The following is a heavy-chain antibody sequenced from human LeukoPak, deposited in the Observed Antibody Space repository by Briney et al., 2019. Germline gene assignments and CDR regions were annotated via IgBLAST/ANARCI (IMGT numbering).Heavy chain of an antibody. CDR2: IKEDGNEK. J-gene: IGHJ6*04. CDR3: AELGITMIGGV. Sequence: GGSLRLSCAASGFSFGNYWMTWVRQAPGKGLEWVAHIKEDGNEKYYVDSVKGRFTISRDNAKNSLYLQMNSLRAEDTAVYYCAELGITMIGGVWGKGTTVTISS. D-gene: IGHD3-10*02. CDR1: GFSFGNYW. V-gene: IGHV3-7*01.